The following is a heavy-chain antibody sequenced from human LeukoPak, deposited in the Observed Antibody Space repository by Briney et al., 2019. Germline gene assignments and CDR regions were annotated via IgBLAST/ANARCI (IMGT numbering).Heavy chain of an antibody. CDR3: ARDLELLGWFDP. J-gene: IGHJ5*02. Sequence: SVKVSCKASGGTFISYAISWVRQAPGQGLEWMGRIIPIFGTANYAQKFQGRVTITTDESTSTAYMELSSLRSEDTAVYYCARDLELLGWFDPWGQGTLVTVSS. D-gene: IGHD1-26*01. CDR1: GGTFISYA. CDR2: IIPIFGTA. V-gene: IGHV1-69*05.